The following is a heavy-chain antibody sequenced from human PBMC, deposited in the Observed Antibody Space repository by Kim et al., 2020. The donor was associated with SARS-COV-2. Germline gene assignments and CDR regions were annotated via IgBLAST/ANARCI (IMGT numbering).Heavy chain of an antibody. D-gene: IGHD3-10*01. Sequence: ADSVKGRFTISRDNSKNTLYLQMNSLRAEDTAVYYCVKTPTPWFPNWFDPWGQGTLVTVSS. V-gene: IGHV3-23*01. CDR3: VKTPTPWFPNWFDP. J-gene: IGHJ5*02.